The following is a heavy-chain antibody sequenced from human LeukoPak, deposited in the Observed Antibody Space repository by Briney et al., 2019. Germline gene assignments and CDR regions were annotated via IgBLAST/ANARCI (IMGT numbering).Heavy chain of an antibody. J-gene: IGHJ4*02. CDR1: GFTFSNYA. CDR3: ARDAVHGDYPYYFDY. Sequence: GGSLRLSCAASGFTFSNYAMSWVRQAPGKGLEWVSAISGSGGSTYYADSVKGRFTISRDNSKNTLYLQMNSLRAEDTAIYYCARDAVHGDYPYYFDYWGQGTLVTVSS. CDR2: ISGSGGST. V-gene: IGHV3-23*01. D-gene: IGHD4-17*01.